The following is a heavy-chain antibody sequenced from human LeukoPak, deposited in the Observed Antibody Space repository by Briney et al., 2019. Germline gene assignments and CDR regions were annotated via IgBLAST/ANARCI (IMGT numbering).Heavy chain of an antibody. D-gene: IGHD4-17*01. Sequence: PGGSLRLSCAASGFSFSVYWMHWVRQAPGKGLEWVANIKQDGSEKYYVDSVKGRFTISRDNAKNSLYLQMNSLRAEDTAVYYCARDEVRYRYGDYGISDYWGQGTLVTVSS. CDR1: GFSFSVYW. CDR3: ARDEVRYRYGDYGISDY. J-gene: IGHJ4*02. V-gene: IGHV3-7*01. CDR2: IKQDGSEK.